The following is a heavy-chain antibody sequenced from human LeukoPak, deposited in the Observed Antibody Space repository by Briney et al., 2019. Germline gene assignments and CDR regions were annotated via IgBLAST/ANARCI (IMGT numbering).Heavy chain of an antibody. CDR1: GFTFSSYA. D-gene: IGHD3-22*01. Sequence: GRSLRLSCAASGFTFSSYAMHWVRQAPGKGLEWVAVISYDGSNKYYADSVKGRFTISRDNSKNTLYPQMNSLRAEDTAVYYCARRYYYDSWGAFDIWGQGTMVTISS. V-gene: IGHV3-30-3*01. CDR3: ARRYYYDSWGAFDI. CDR2: ISYDGSNK. J-gene: IGHJ3*02.